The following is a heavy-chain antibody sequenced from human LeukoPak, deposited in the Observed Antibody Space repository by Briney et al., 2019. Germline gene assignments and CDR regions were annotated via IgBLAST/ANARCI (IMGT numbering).Heavy chain of an antibody. CDR1: GGSISSSSYY. V-gene: IGHV4-39*07. CDR3: ARGGGYILGYAY. CDR2: IYYSGST. D-gene: IGHD5-12*01. J-gene: IGHJ4*02. Sequence: SETLSLTCTVSGGSISSSSYYWGWIRQPPGKGLEWIGSIYYSGSTNYNPSLKSRVSISVDTSKNQFSLNLSSVTAADTAVYYCARGGGYILGYAYWGQGTQVTVSS.